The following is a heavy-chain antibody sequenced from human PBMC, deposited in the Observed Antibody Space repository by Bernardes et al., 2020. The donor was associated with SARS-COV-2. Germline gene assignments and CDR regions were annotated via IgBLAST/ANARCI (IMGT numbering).Heavy chain of an antibody. CDR2: IHNSGST. V-gene: IGHV4-59*08. D-gene: IGHD4-17*01. CDR3: ARRPGAVTIDY. J-gene: IGHJ4*02. Sequence: PPGKGLEWIGYIHNSGSTNYNSSLKSRVTISVDTSKNHISLKLSSVTAADTAVYYCARRPGAVTIDYWGQGTLVTVS.